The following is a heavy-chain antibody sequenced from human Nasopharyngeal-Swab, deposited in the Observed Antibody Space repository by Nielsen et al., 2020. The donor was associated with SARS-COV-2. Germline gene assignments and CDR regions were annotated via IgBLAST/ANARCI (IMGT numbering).Heavy chain of an antibody. CDR2: IYSGGST. Sequence: GESLKISCAASGFIVSSNYMSWVRQAPGKGLEWVSVIYSGGSTYYADSVKGRFTISRDNSKNTLYLQMNSLRAEDTAVYYCARGGLDSSSWYGYYFDYWGQGTLVTVSS. CDR1: GFIVSSNY. D-gene: IGHD6-13*01. CDR3: ARGGLDSSSWYGYYFDY. V-gene: IGHV3-66*01. J-gene: IGHJ4*02.